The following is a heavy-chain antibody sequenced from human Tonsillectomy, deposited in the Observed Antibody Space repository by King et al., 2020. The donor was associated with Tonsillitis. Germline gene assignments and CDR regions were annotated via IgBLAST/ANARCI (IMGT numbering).Heavy chain of an antibody. CDR2: IISSSSTI. Sequence: VQLVESGGGLVQPGGSLRLSCSASGFTFSSYSMNWVRQAPGKGLEWVSYIISSSSTIYYADSVKGRFTISRDNAKDSLYLQMNSLRAEDTAVYYCAILGYGDYYYYMDVWGKGTTVTVSS. D-gene: IGHD4-17*01. J-gene: IGHJ6*03. CDR3: AILGYGDYYYYMDV. CDR1: GFTFSSYS. V-gene: IGHV3-48*01.